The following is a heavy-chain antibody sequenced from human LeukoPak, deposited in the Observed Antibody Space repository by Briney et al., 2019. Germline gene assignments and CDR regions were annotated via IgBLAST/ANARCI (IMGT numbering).Heavy chain of an antibody. J-gene: IGHJ4*02. CDR1: GGSISSSGYY. CDR3: ATYPVYSSGWYDY. Sequence: SETLSLTCTVSGGSISSSGYYWGWIRQPPGKGLEWIGSIYSSGNTYYNPSLKSRVTISLNTSKNQFTLKLSSVTAADTAVYYCATYPVYSSGWYDYWGQGTLVTVSS. CDR2: IYSSGNT. V-gene: IGHV4-39*06. D-gene: IGHD6-19*01.